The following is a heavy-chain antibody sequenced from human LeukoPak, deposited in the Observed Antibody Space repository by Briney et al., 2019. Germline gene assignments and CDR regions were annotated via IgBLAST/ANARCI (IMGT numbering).Heavy chain of an antibody. D-gene: IGHD5-24*01. CDR1: GASISRSSYY. V-gene: IGHV4-39*01. CDR2: IYYSGST. J-gene: IGHJ4*02. Sequence: PSETLSLTCTVSGASISRSSYYWGWIRQPPGRGLEWIGSIYYSGSTYYNPSLTSRVTISVDTSKNQFSLELSSVTAADTAVYYCARTITASQFDYWGQGILVTVSS. CDR3: ARTITASQFDY.